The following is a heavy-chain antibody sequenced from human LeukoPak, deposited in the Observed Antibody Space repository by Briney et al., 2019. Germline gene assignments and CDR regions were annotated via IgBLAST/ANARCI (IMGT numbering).Heavy chain of an antibody. CDR2: IIPIFGTA. J-gene: IGHJ6*03. CDR1: GGTFSSYA. Sequence: SVKVSCKASGGTFSSYAISWVRQAPGQGLEWMGGIIPIFGTANYAQKFQGRVTITTDESTSTAYMELSSLRSEDTAVYYCARSDWLNYYYYYYMDVWGKGTTVTVSS. V-gene: IGHV1-69*05. CDR3: ARSDWLNYYYYYYMDV. D-gene: IGHD3-9*01.